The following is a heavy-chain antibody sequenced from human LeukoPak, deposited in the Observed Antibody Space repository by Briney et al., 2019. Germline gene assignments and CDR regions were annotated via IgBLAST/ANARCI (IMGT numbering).Heavy chain of an antibody. V-gene: IGHV1-3*01. CDR2: INAGNGNT. Sequence: GASVKVSCKASGYTFTSYAMHWVRQAPGQRLEWMGWINAGNGNTKYSQKFQGRVTITRDTSASTAYMELSSLRSEDTAVYYCARDPDCDSTSCYIGPYNWFDPWGQGTLVTVSS. J-gene: IGHJ5*02. CDR3: ARDPDCDSTSCYIGPYNWFDP. D-gene: IGHD2-2*02. CDR1: GYTFTSYA.